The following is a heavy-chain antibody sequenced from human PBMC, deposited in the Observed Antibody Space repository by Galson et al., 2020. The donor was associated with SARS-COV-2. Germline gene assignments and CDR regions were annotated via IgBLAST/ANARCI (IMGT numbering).Heavy chain of an antibody. Sequence: GGSLRLSCAASGFTFSSYEMNWVRQAPGKGLEWVSYISSSGSTIYYADSVKGRFTISRDNAKNSLYLQMNSLRAEDTAVYYCARDRGGEYYYDYYGMDVWGQGTTVTVSS. CDR1: GFTFSSYE. CDR3: ARDRGGEYYYDYYGMDV. D-gene: IGHD3-16*01. J-gene: IGHJ6*02. CDR2: ISSSGSTI. V-gene: IGHV3-48*03.